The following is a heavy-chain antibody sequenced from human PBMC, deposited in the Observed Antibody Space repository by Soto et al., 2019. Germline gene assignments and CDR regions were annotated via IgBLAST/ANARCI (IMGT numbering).Heavy chain of an antibody. CDR3: SRSLDS. CDR2: INQDGSEK. J-gene: IGHJ4*02. Sequence: GGSLRLSCAASGFTFSTYWMDWVRQTPGKGLEWVANINQDGSEKNYVDSVKGRFTISRDNAQNTLYLQMNSLTAEDSALHYCSRSLDSWGQGTLVTVSS. V-gene: IGHV3-7*01. CDR1: GFTFSTYW.